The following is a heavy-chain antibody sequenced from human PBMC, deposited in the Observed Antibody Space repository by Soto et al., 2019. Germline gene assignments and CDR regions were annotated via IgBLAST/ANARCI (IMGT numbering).Heavy chain of an antibody. CDR3: ARNYGSGSYDY. D-gene: IGHD3-10*01. J-gene: IGHJ4*02. V-gene: IGHV3-7*03. Sequence: GGSLRLSCAASGFTFSSYWMSWVRQAPGKGLEWVANIRHDGSEKYYVDSVKGRFTISRDNSKNTLYLQMNSLRAEDTAVYYCARNYGSGSYDYWGRGTLVTVS. CDR2: IRHDGSEK. CDR1: GFTFSSYW.